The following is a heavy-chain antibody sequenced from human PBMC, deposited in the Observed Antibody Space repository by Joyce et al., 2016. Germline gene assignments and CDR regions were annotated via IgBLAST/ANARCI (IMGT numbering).Heavy chain of an antibody. CDR1: GGHFRGFF. D-gene: IGHD6-19*01. V-gene: IGHV4-34*01. CDR2: INNSGGA. J-gene: IGHJ4*02. Sequence: QVQLQQWGAGLLKPSETLSLTCAVSGGHFRGFFWTWVRPPPGKGLEWSGDINNSGGAKYNPSLKTRVTFSVDTSKNQFSLKLTSLSAADTAVYYCARSQWLAPLMYWGQGTPVTVSS. CDR3: ARSQWLAPLMY.